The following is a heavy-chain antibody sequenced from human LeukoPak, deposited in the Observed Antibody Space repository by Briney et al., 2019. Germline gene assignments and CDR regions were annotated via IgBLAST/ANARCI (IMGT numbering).Heavy chain of an antibody. CDR2: ISSSSSYI. J-gene: IGHJ4*02. D-gene: IGHD3-22*01. Sequence: GGSLRLSCAASGFTFSSYSINWVRQAPGKGLEWVSSISSSSSYIYYADSVKGRFTISRDNAKNSLYLQMNSLRAEDTALYYCAKGYSSGYYSVDYWGQGTLVTVSS. CDR1: GFTFSSYS. CDR3: AKGYSSGYYSVDY. V-gene: IGHV3-21*04.